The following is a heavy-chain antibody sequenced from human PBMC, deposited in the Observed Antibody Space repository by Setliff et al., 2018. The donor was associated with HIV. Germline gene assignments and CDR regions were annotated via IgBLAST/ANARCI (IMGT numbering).Heavy chain of an antibody. D-gene: IGHD4-17*01. V-gene: IGHV4-59*11. Sequence: PSETLSLTCTVSGPSINIHYWSWFRQSPGKGFEWMGYIYFTGSTNYKPSLQSRVTISMVASRNQFSLKVTSVTAADTAVYYCAKGAGFYGDYTFDHWGQGTQVTVSS. J-gene: IGHJ4*02. CDR2: IYFTGST. CDR3: AKGAGFYGDYTFDH. CDR1: GPSINIHY.